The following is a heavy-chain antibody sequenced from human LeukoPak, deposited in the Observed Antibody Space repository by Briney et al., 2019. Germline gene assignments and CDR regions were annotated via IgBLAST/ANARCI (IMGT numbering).Heavy chain of an antibody. CDR3: ASPGGGPTKY. CDR2: IYYSGST. Sequence: SDPLSLTCTVSGRSMSSGGYYWGWIREPPGKGLEGFGSIYYSGSTYYNPSLKSRVTISVDTSKSQFARKLSSVTAADTAVYYCASPGGGPTKYWGQGTLVTVSS. CDR1: GRSMSSGGYY. V-gene: IGHV4-39*01. D-gene: IGHD3-16*01. J-gene: IGHJ4*02.